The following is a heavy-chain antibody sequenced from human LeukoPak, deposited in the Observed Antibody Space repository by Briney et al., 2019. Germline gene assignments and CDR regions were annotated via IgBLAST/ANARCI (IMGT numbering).Heavy chain of an antibody. CDR2: INHSGST. V-gene: IGHV4-34*01. Sequence: SETLSLTCAVYGGSFSGYYWSWIRQPPGKGLEWIGEINHSGSTNYNPSLKSRVTISVDTSKNQFSLKLSSVTAADTAVYYCAGGRTILRRNEYYYYYYMDVWGKGTTVTVSS. D-gene: IGHD1-1*01. J-gene: IGHJ6*03. CDR1: GGSFSGYY. CDR3: AGGRTILRRNEYYYYYYMDV.